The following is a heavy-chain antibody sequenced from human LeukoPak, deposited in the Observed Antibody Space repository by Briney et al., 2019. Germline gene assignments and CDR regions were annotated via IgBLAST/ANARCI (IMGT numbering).Heavy chain of an antibody. CDR3: AASRGDGYNRGPFYFDY. V-gene: IGHV3-23*01. CDR1: GFTFSSYA. CDR2: ISGSGGST. D-gene: IGHD5-24*01. Sequence: GSLRLSCAASGFTFSSYAMSWVRQAPGKGLEWVSAISGSGGSTYYADSVKGRFTISRDNSKNTLYLQMNSLRAEDTAVYYCAASRGDGYNRGPFYFDYWGQGTLVTVSS. J-gene: IGHJ4*02.